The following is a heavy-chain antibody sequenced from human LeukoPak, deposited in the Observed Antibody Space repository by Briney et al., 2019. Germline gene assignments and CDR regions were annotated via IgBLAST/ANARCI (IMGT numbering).Heavy chain of an antibody. J-gene: IGHJ4*02. CDR3: ARGYGDYGGYFDY. V-gene: IGHV1-69*13. Sequence: SVKVSCKASGGTFSDNAISWVRQAPGQRLEWMGGILPVSRVGNYAQKFQGRVTITADESTNTTYKEGTSLTSDDTAVYYCARGYGDYGGYFDYWGQGTLVTVSS. CDR1: GGTFSDNA. D-gene: IGHD4-17*01. CDR2: ILPVSRVG.